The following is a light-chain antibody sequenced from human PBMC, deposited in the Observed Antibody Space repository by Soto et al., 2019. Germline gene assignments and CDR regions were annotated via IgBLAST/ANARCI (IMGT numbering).Light chain of an antibody. CDR1: QSISSW. CDR2: KAS. V-gene: IGKV1-5*03. J-gene: IGKJ2*01. Sequence: DIQMTQSPSTLSTSVGDRVTITCRASQSISSWLAWYQQKPGKAPKLLIYKASSLETGVPSWFSGSGSGTEFTFTISSLQPDDFATYYCQQYDTYPFAFGQGTKLEIK. CDR3: QQYDTYPFA.